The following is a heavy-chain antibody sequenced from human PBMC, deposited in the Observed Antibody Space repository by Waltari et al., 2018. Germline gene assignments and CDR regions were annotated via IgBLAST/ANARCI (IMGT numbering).Heavy chain of an antibody. CDR3: ARHWKKSGYRFDP. CDR1: GGSISRSSYY. J-gene: IGHJ5*02. D-gene: IGHD5-12*01. Sequence: QLQLQESGPGLVKPSETLSPTCTVSGGSISRSSYYWGWIRQSPGKGLEWIGSIYYSGSTDYNPTLKSRVTISGDTSKNQFSLKLSSVTAADTAVYYCARHWKKSGYRFDPWGQGTLVTVSS. CDR2: IYYSGST. V-gene: IGHV4-39*01.